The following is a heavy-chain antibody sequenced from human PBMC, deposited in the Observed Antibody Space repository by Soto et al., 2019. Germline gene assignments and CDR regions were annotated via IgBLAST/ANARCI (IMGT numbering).Heavy chain of an antibody. CDR1: GGSFIGYY. Sequence: SETLSLTCAVYGGSFIGYYWTWIRQPPGTGLEWIGEINHSGSTNYNPSLKSRVTISVDTSKNQFSLKLSSVTAADTAVYYCACIFSGGYGYGFYYYGMDVWGQGTTVTVSS. CDR2: INHSGST. V-gene: IGHV4-34*01. CDR3: ACIFSGGYGYGFYYYGMDV. J-gene: IGHJ6*02. D-gene: IGHD5-18*01.